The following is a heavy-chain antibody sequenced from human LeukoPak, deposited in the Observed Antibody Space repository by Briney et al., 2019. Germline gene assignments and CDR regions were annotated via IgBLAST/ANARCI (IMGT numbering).Heavy chain of an antibody. V-gene: IGHV3-21*01. CDR2: ISSSGTYI. Sequence: GGSLRLSCAASTFTFSSYNMNWVRQAPGKGLEWVSSISSSGTYIYYRDSVKGRFTISRDNAENSLYLEMNSLRVEDTAIYYCVRDRGSYRPVDYWGQGTLVTVSS. D-gene: IGHD1-26*01. CDR3: VRDRGSYRPVDY. J-gene: IGHJ4*02. CDR1: TFTFSSYN.